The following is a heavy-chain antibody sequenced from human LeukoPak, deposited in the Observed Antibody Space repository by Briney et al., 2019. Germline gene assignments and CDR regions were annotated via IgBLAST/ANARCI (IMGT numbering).Heavy chain of an antibody. D-gene: IGHD3-22*01. V-gene: IGHV3-48*03. CDR1: GFTFSSYE. CDR3: AKAAGHDNRDDAFDI. Sequence: GGSLRLSCAASGFTFSSYEMNWVRQAPGKGLEWVSYISSSGSTIYYADSVKGRFTISRDNAKNSLYLQMNSLRAEDTASYYCAKAAGHDNRDDAFDIWGRGTMVTVSS. CDR2: ISSSGSTI. J-gene: IGHJ3*02.